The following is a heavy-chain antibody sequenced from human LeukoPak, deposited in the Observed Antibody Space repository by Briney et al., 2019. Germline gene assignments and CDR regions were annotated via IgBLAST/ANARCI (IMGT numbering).Heavy chain of an antibody. V-gene: IGHV4-4*09. CDR2: IYTSGST. D-gene: IGHD1-1*01. CDR1: GGSISSYY. CDR3: ARAQTGIVSNWFDP. Sequence: SETLSLTCTVSGGSISSYYWSWIRQPPGKGLEWIGYIYTSGSTNYNPSLKSRVTISVDTSKNQFSLKLSSVTAADTAVYYCARAQTGIVSNWFDPWGQGTLVTVSS. J-gene: IGHJ5*02.